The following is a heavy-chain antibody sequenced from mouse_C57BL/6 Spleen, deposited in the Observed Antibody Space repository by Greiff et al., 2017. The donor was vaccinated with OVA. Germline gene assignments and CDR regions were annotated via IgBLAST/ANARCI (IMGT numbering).Heavy chain of an antibody. CDR2: IDPETGGT. CDR3: TSSYGSSYLAY. V-gene: IGHV1-15*01. CDR1: GYTFTDYE. D-gene: IGHD1-1*01. J-gene: IGHJ3*01. Sequence: VQLVESGAELVRPGASVTLSCKASGYTFTDYEMHWVKQTPVHGLEWIGAIDPETGGTAYNQKFKGKAILTADKSSSTAYMELRSLTSEDSAVYYCTSSYGSSYLAYWGQGTLVTVSA.